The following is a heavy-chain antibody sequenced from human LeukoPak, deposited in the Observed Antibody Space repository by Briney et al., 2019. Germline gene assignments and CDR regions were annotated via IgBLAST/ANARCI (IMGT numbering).Heavy chain of an antibody. CDR2: IRYDGSNK. Sequence: PGGSLRLSCAASGFTFSSYGMHWVRQAPGKGLEWVAFIRYDGSNKYYADSVKGRFTLSRDNSKNTLYLQMNSLRAEDTAVYYCAKDLNEWSEIDYWGQGTLVTVSS. V-gene: IGHV3-30*02. D-gene: IGHD3-3*01. CDR3: AKDLNEWSEIDY. CDR1: GFTFSSYG. J-gene: IGHJ4*02.